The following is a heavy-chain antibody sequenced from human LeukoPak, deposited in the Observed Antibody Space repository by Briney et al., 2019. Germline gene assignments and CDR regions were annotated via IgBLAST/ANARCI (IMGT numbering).Heavy chain of an antibody. CDR1: GGSISSYY. CDR3: ARAGSNWGEDYFDY. D-gene: IGHD7-27*01. Sequence: KPSETLSLTCTVSGGSISSYYWSWIRQPPGKGLEWIGYIYYSGSTNYNPSLKSRVTISVDTSKNQFSLKLSSVTAADTAVYYCARAGSNWGEDYFDYWGQGTLVTVSS. J-gene: IGHJ4*02. V-gene: IGHV4-59*01. CDR2: IYYSGST.